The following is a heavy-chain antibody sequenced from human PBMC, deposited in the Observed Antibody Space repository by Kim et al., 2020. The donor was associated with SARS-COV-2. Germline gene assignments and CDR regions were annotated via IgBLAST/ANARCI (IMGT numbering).Heavy chain of an antibody. V-gene: IGHV3-30*18. CDR1: GFTFSSYG. J-gene: IGHJ1*01. CDR3: AKDPTLLCRYFQH. Sequence: GGSLRLSCAASGFTFSSYGMHWVRQAPGKGLEWVAVISYDGSNKNYADSVKGRFTISRDNSKNTLYLQMNSLRAEDTAVYYCAKDPTLLCRYFQHWGQGTLVTVSS. D-gene: IGHD2-2*01. CDR2: ISYDGSNK.